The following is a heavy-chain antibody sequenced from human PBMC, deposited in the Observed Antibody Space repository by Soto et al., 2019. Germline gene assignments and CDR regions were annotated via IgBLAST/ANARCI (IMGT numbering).Heavy chain of an antibody. Sequence: SSETLSLTCTVSGGSIRSYYWSWLRQPPGKGLEWIGNIYYSGSTNYNPSLKSRVTISVDTSKNQFSLKLSSVTAADTAVYYCARTYGDCFDYWGQGALVAVSS. D-gene: IGHD4-17*01. CDR3: ARTYGDCFDY. J-gene: IGHJ4*02. CDR2: IYYSGST. CDR1: GGSIRSYY. V-gene: IGHV4-59*01.